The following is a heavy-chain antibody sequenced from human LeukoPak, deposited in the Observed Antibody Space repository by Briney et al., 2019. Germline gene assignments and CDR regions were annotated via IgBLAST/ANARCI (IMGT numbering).Heavy chain of an antibody. CDR1: GYTFTSYY. Sequence: ASVKVSCKASGYTFTSYYMHWVRQAPGQGLEWMGWINPNSGGTNYAQKFQGRVTMTRDTSISTAYMELSRLRSDDTAVYYCARARRIVGATMGFDYWGQGTLSPSPQ. CDR2: INPNSGGT. V-gene: IGHV1-2*02. CDR3: ARARRIVGATMGFDY. J-gene: IGHJ4*02. D-gene: IGHD1-26*01.